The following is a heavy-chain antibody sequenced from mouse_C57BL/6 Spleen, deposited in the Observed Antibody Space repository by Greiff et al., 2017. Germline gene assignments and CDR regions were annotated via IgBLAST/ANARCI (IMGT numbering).Heavy chain of an antibody. CDR3: TRSTMIRDYAMDY. V-gene: IGHV1-5*01. CDR2: ISPGNSDT. CDR1: GYTFTSYW. J-gene: IGHJ4*01. Sequence: VQLMQSGTVLARPGASVKMSCKTSGYTFTSYWMPWVKQRPGQGLEWIGAISPGNSDTSYNQKFKGKAKLTAVTSASTAYMELSSLTNEDSAVYDCTRSTMIRDYAMDYWGQGTSVTVSS. D-gene: IGHD2-4*01.